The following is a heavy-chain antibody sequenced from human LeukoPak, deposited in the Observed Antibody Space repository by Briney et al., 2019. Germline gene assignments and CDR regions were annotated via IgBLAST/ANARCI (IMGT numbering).Heavy chain of an antibody. D-gene: IGHD1-7*01. Sequence: GGSLRLSCTASGFNFGDYAMSWFRQASGKGLEWVGFIRSKAYGGTIEYAASVRHRFTISREDSKNIAYLQMNSLKTEDTAVYYCTRNRDNWNSPTRDCFGPWGQGTLVTVSS. CDR2: IRSKAYGGTI. J-gene: IGHJ5*02. CDR1: GFNFGDYA. CDR3: TRNRDNWNSPTRDCFGP. V-gene: IGHV3-49*03.